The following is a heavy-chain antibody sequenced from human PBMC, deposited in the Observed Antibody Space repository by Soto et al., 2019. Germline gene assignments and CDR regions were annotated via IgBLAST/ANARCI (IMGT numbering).Heavy chain of an antibody. Sequence: QLQLQESGPGLVKPSETLSLTCTVSGGSISSSSYYWGWIRQPPGKGLEWIGSIYYSGSTYYNPSLKSRVTISVDTSKNQFSLKLSSVTAADTAVYYCASGIPRYSSGWYPPRFDYWGQGTLVTVSS. J-gene: IGHJ4*02. CDR3: ASGIPRYSSGWYPPRFDY. CDR1: GGSISSSSYY. D-gene: IGHD6-19*01. CDR2: IYYSGST. V-gene: IGHV4-39*01.